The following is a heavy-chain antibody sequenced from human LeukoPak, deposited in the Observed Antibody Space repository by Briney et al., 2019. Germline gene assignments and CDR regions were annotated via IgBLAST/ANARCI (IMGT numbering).Heavy chain of an antibody. CDR3: AKGEWASQGAFDY. V-gene: IGHV3-23*01. J-gene: IGHJ4*02. D-gene: IGHD3-3*01. CDR1: GFTFSIYA. CDR2: ISGSGGTA. Sequence: GGSLRLSCAASGFTFSIYAMSWVRQAPGKGLEWVSAISGSGGTAYYADSVKGRFTISRDNSKNTLYLQMNSLRAEDTAVYYCAKGEWASQGAFDYWGQGTLVTVSS.